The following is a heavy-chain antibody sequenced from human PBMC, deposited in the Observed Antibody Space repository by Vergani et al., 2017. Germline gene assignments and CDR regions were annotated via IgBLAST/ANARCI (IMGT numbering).Heavy chain of an antibody. CDR2: IDWDDDK. Sequence: QVTLKESGPALVKPTQTLTLTCTFSGFSLSTSGMRVSWIRQPPGKALEWLARIDWDDDKFYSTSQKTRLTISKDTSKNQVVLTMTNMDPVDTATYYCARSSNWGSTGFDYWGQGTLVTVSS. J-gene: IGHJ4*02. CDR3: ARSSNWGSTGFDY. CDR1: GFSLSTSGMR. V-gene: IGHV2-70*04. D-gene: IGHD7-27*01.